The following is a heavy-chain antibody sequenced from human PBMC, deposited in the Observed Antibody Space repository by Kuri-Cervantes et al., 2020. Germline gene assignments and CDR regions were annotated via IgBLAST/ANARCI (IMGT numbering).Heavy chain of an antibody. V-gene: IGHV4-39*01. CDR3: ARRGYDYPNYFDY. D-gene: IGHD3-16*01. J-gene: IGHJ4*02. CDR1: SGSISSSSHY. Sequence: SETLSLTCSVSSGSISSSSHYWGWIRQPPGKGLEWIGIIYYTGSTYYNTSLESRLTISVDTSKSQFSLKLSSVTAADTAVYYCARRGYDYPNYFDYWGQGALVTVSS. CDR2: IYYTGST.